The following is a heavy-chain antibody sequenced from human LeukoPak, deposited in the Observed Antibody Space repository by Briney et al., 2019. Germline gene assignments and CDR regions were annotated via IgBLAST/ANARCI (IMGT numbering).Heavy chain of an antibody. D-gene: IGHD1-1*01. V-gene: IGHV4-31*03. CDR3: ARDTGAFDI. CDR1: GGSISSGGYF. CDR2: IYYTGST. J-gene: IGHJ3*02. Sequence: SETLSLTCTVSGGSISSGGYFWTWIRQHPGKGLEWIGHIYYTGSTYYNPSLKSRVTISVDRSKNQFSLKLSSVTAADTAVYYCARDTGAFDIWGQGTMVTVSS.